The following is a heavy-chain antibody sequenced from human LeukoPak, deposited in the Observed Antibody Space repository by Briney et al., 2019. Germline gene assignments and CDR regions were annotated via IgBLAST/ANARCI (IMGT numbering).Heavy chain of an antibody. Sequence: SETLSLPCTVSVDSLKNYHWSWIPRPPGKALEWITYINDNGHSGYKPSLESRVTISVDTSKTHFSLRLRSVTAADTAVYYCARESADYVRGSVSDYWGQGILVSVSS. CDR2: INDNGHS. J-gene: IGHJ4*02. D-gene: IGHD3-16*01. CDR3: ARESADYVRGSVSDY. CDR1: VDSLKNYH. V-gene: IGHV4-59*12.